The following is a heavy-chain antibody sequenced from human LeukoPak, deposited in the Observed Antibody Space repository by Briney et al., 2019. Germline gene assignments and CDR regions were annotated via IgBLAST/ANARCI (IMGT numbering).Heavy chain of an antibody. CDR3: AKTNGYYSD. D-gene: IGHD3-22*01. CDR2: ISGNNGNT. Sequence: ASVKVSCRASGYTFTSYGINWVRQGPGEGLEWMGWISGNNGNTNYAQKLQGGVTMTRDTSTSTAYMELRGLRSDDTAVYYCAKTNGYYSDWGQGTLVTVSS. CDR1: GYTFTSYG. V-gene: IGHV1-18*04. J-gene: IGHJ4*02.